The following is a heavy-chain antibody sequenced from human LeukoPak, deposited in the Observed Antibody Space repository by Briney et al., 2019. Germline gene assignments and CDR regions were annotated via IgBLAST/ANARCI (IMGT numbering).Heavy chain of an antibody. J-gene: IGHJ5*02. Sequence: SETLSLTCTVSGGSISSGDYYWSWIRQSPGKGLEWIGYMYYSGSTYYNTSLKSRVVISVDTSKNQFSLKLSSVTAADTAVYYCARPYYYDSRIDPWGQGILVTVSS. V-gene: IGHV4-30-4*01. CDR3: ARPYYYDSRIDP. CDR2: MYYSGST. D-gene: IGHD3-22*01. CDR1: GGSISSGDYY.